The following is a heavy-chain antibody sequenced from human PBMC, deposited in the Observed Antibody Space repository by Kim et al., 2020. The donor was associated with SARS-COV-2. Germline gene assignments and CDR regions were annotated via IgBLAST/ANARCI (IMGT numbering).Heavy chain of an antibody. J-gene: IGHJ4*02. CDR1: GFTVSDNY. V-gene: IGHV3-53*01. Sequence: GGSLRLSCAASGFTVSDNYMSWVRQAPGKGLEWVSIIYSGGSTYYADSVKGRFTISRDNSKNTLCLQMNSLRAEDTAMYFCARGSGSKSYFDYWGQGTLVTVSS. CDR2: IYSGGST. D-gene: IGHD6-19*01. CDR3: ARGSGSKSYFDY.